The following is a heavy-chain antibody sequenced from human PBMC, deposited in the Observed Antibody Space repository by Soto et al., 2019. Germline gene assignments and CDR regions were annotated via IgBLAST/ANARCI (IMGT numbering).Heavy chain of an antibody. V-gene: IGHV1-18*01. D-gene: IGHD1-1*01. CDR1: GDTFISYG. Sequence: QVQLVQSGAEVKKPGASVKVSCKASGDTFISYGISWVRQAPGQGPEWMGWISAYNGNTNYAQSLQGRATMTIDTSTRTAYLELRSMRSDDTAVYYCASRVITGTLPRGNFDHWGQGTLVTVSS. CDR3: ASRVITGTLPRGNFDH. J-gene: IGHJ4*02. CDR2: ISAYNGNT.